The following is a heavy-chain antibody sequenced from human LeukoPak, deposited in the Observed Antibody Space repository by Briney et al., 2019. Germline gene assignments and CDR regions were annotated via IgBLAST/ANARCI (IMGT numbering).Heavy chain of an antibody. J-gene: IGHJ6*02. CDR3: ARDPITPRYFDWFEPYYYYGMDV. V-gene: IGHV3-11*05. CDR1: GFTFSDYY. D-gene: IGHD3-9*01. CDR2: ISSSSSYT. Sequence: GGSLRLSCAASGFTFSDYYVSWIRQAPGKGLEWVSYISSSSSYTNYADSVKGRFTISRDNAKNSLYLQMNSLRAEDTAVYYCARDPITPRYFDWFEPYYYYGMDVWGQGTTVTVSS.